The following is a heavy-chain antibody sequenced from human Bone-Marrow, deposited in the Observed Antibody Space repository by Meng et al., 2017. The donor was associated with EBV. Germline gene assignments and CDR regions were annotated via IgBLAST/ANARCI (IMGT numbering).Heavy chain of an antibody. CDR1: GFTFNTYG. V-gene: IGHV3-30*18. Sequence: QVQLVESGGGVVQPGGSLRLSCAASGFTFNTYGMHWVRQAPGKGLEWVAVISYDGSNKYYADSVKGRFTISRDNSKNTLYLQMNSLRAKDTAVYYCAKEGGYDSSGYYYVTVDYWGQVTLVTVSS. D-gene: IGHD3-22*01. J-gene: IGHJ4*02. CDR3: AKEGGYDSSGYYYVTVDY. CDR2: ISYDGSNK.